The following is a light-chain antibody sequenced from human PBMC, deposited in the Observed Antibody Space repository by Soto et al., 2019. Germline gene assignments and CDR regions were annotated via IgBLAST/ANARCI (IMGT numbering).Light chain of an antibody. Sequence: QSVLTQPPSASGSPGQSVTISCTGTSSDVGGYNYVSWYQQHPGKAPKLMIYEVSKRPSGVPDRFSGSKSGNTASLTVSGLQAEDEADYYCSSYAGSYTYVVFGGGTKLTVL. J-gene: IGLJ2*01. V-gene: IGLV2-8*01. CDR2: EVS. CDR3: SSYAGSYTYVV. CDR1: SSDVGGYNY.